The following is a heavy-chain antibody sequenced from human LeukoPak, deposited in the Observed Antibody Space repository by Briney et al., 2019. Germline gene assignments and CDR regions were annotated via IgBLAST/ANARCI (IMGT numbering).Heavy chain of an antibody. V-gene: IGHV3-15*01. CDR3: TTELSLYYFDY. J-gene: IGHJ4*02. CDR1: GFTFSNTY. Sequence: GGSLRLSCAPSGFTFSNTYMNWVRQAPGKGLEWVGRIKSKSAGGTTDYAAPVKGRFTISRDDSKNTLYLQMNSLKTEDTAVYYCTTELSLYYFDYWGQGTLVTVSS. CDR2: IKSKSAGGTT. D-gene: IGHD2-8*01.